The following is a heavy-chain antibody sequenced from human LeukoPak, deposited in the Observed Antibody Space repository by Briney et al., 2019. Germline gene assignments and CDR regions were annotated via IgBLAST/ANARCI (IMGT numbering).Heavy chain of an antibody. J-gene: IGHJ3*02. CDR2: IIPILGIA. CDR3: APSDPSEGGAFDI. Sequence: SVKVSCKASGGTFSSYTISWVRQAPGQGLEWMGRIIPILGIANYAQKFQGRVTITADKSTSTAYMELSSLRSEDAAVYYCAPSDPSEGGAFDIWGQGTMVTVSS. V-gene: IGHV1-69*02. CDR1: GGTFSSYT. D-gene: IGHD3-16*01.